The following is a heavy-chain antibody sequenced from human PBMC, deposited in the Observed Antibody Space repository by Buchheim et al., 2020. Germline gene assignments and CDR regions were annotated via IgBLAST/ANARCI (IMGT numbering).Heavy chain of an antibody. Sequence: QVQLQESGPGLVKPSATLSLTCTVSRTSISDHFWSWIRQPPGKGLEWIGFLYDAGGAKYNSSLKSRVSMSVDTSINTFSLTLRSVTPADTAVYFCARLLGSGYSYAMDVWGQGTT. CDR1: RTSISDHF. D-gene: IGHD3-3*01. V-gene: IGHV4-59*11. CDR2: LYDAGGA. J-gene: IGHJ6*02. CDR3: ARLLGSGYSYAMDV.